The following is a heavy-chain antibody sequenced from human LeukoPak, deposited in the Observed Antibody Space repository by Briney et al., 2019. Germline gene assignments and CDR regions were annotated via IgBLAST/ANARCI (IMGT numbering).Heavy chain of an antibody. J-gene: IGHJ3*02. CDR1: GGSISSYY. CDR2: IYYSGST. Sequence: TPSETLSLTCTVSGGSISSYYWSWIRQPPGKGLEWIGYIYYSGSTNYNPSLKSRVTISVDTSKNQFSLKLSSVTAADTAVYYCARHLVAVAYDAFDIWGQGTMVTVSS. D-gene: IGHD6-19*01. CDR3: ARHLVAVAYDAFDI. V-gene: IGHV4-59*08.